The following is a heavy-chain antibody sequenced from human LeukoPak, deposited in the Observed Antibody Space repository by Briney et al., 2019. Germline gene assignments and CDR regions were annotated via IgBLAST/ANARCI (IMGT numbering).Heavy chain of an antibody. CDR1: GCTFTGNY. J-gene: IGHJ5*02. V-gene: IGHV1-2*02. Sequence: GASVKVSCKTSGCTFTGNYMHWVRQAPGQGLEWMGWINPKSGDTKYAQKFQGRVTVTRDTSSSTSYLELSRLRSDDTAIYYCARSQHNTFDPWGRGTLVTVSS. CDR3: ARSQHNTFDP. CDR2: INPKSGDT. D-gene: IGHD1-1*01.